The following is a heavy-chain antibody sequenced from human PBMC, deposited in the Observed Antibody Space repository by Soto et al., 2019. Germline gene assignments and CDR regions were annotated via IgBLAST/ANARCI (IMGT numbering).Heavy chain of an antibody. CDR3: ARDRSNSPDYFDF. J-gene: IGHJ4*02. V-gene: IGHV4-30-4*01. D-gene: IGHD6-6*01. CDR1: GGSIDNYEYY. CDR2: IYYSGRT. Sequence: QVQLQESGPGLVKPSQTLSLTCTVSGGSIDNYEYYWTWIRQPPGKGLEWVGCIYYSGRTNYNPSLNSRLTISLDTSKNQFSLRLTSVSAADTAMYYCARDRSNSPDYFDFWGQGTLVTVSS.